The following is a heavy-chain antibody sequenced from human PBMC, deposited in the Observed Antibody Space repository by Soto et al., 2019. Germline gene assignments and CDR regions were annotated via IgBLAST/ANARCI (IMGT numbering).Heavy chain of an antibody. D-gene: IGHD2-8*02. CDR1: GFTVSTYG. CDR2: ISRDGGTK. J-gene: IGHJ4*02. CDR3: TGEVASGY. Sequence: QVQLVESGGGVVQPGRSLRLSCAVSGFTVSTYGMHWVRQAPGKGLEWVAVISRDGGTKYYADSVKGRFTISRDNSRNTLVLEMNSLRSDDMAVYYCTGEVASGYWGQGTLVTVSS. V-gene: IGHV3-30*03.